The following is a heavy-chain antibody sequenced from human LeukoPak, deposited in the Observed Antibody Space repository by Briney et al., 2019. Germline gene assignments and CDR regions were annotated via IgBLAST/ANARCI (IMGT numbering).Heavy chain of an antibody. D-gene: IGHD3-22*01. V-gene: IGHV3-66*01. CDR1: GFTVSSNY. CDR2: IYSGGST. J-gene: IGHJ4*02. Sequence: GGFLRLSCAASGFTVSSNYMSWVREAPGKGLECVSVIYSGGSTYYADSAKGRFTISRGDSKNTPYLQMNSLIAEDTAVYYCAKDAYYYDSSGYSYFDYLGQGTLVTVSS. CDR3: AKDAYYYDSSGYSYFDY.